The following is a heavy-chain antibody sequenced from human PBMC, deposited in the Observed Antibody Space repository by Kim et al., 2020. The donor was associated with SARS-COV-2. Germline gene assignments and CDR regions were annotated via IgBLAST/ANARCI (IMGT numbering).Heavy chain of an antibody. V-gene: IGHV3-66*01. CDR2: IYSGDKP. CDR1: GFTVSSNY. Sequence: GGSLRLSCAASGFTVSSNYMSWLRQAPGKGLEWLSVIYSGDKPYYVESVKGRLTIFRDNSKNTLYLQMSSLRVEDTAVYYCATNLAAAGVVWGQGTLVT. D-gene: IGHD6-13*01. CDR3: ATNLAAAGVV. J-gene: IGHJ4*02.